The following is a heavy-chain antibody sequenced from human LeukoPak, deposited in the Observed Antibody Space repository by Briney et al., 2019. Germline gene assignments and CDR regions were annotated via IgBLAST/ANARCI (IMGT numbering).Heavy chain of an antibody. D-gene: IGHD3-22*01. CDR3: ARSDDSSGYGDY. CDR2: IYHSGST. Sequence: PSQTLSLTCAVSGGSISSGGYSWSWIRQPPGKGLEWIGYIYHSGSTYYNPSLKSRVTISVDRSKNQFSLKLSSVTAADTAVYYCARSDDSSGYGDYWGQGTLVTVSS. CDR1: GGSISSGGYS. J-gene: IGHJ4*02. V-gene: IGHV4-30-2*01.